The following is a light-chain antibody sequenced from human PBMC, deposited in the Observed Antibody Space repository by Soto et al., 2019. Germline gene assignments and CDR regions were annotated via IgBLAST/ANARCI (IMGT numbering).Light chain of an antibody. CDR1: QSVSSSS. V-gene: IGKV3-20*01. CDR3: HQYGSSALT. Sequence: ESVLTQSPGTLSLSPGERATLSCRASQSVSSSSLAWFQQKPGQAPRLLIYDASSRATGIPDRFSGSGSGTDFTLTINRLEPEDVAVYYWHQYGSSALTFGGGTKVEVK. CDR2: DAS. J-gene: IGKJ4*02.